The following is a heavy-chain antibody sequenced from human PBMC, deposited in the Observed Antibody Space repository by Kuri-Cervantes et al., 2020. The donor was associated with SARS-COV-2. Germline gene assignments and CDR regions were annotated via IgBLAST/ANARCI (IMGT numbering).Heavy chain of an antibody. D-gene: IGHD3-10*01. Sequence: GESLKISCAASGFTVSSNYMSWVRQAPGKGLEWVAVISYDGSNKYYADSVKGRFTISRDNSKNTLYLQMNSLRAEDTAVYYCATTYPGEWLPLDYWGQGTLVTVSS. CDR2: ISYDGSNK. CDR3: ATTYPGEWLPLDY. J-gene: IGHJ4*02. CDR1: GFTVSSNY. V-gene: IGHV3-30-3*01.